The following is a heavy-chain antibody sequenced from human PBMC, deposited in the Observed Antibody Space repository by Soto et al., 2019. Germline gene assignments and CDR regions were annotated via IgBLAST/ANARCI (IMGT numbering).Heavy chain of an antibody. V-gene: IGHV1-18*01. J-gene: IGHJ4*02. CDR2: ISAYNGNT. D-gene: IGHD5-18*01. CDR1: GYTFTSYG. Sequence: QVQLVQSGAEVKKPGASVKVSCKASGYTFTSYGISWVRQAPGQGLEWMGWISAYNGNTNYAQKLQGRVTMTTDTSXXTAYMELRSRRSDDTAVYYCARDGEGYSYGSEVDYWGQGTLVTVSS. CDR3: ARDGEGYSYGSEVDY.